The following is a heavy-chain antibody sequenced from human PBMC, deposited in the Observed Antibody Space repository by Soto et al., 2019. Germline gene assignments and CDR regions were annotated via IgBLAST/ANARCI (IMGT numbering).Heavy chain of an antibody. CDR3: TTGPNLRPLAAFDI. V-gene: IGHV3-15*01. CDR2: IKSKSDSETI. Sequence: GGSLRLSCAASGFTFSDHYMDWVRQAPGKGLEWVGRIKSKSDSETIDYAAPVKGRFTISRDDSKNTLYLQMNSLKTEDTAVYYCTTGPNLRPLAAFDIWGQGTVVTVSS. J-gene: IGHJ3*02. CDR1: GFTFSDHY.